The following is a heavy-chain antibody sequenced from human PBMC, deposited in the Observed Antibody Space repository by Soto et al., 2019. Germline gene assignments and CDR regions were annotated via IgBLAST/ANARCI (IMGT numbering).Heavy chain of an antibody. J-gene: IGHJ6*04. Sequence: GGSLRLSCAASGFTFDDYAMHWVRQAPGKGLEWVSGISWNSGSIGYADSVKGRFTISRDNAKNSLYLQMNSLRAEDTALYYCAKYCSSTSTKYSCFGMDVWGKGTTVTVSS. CDR2: ISWNSGSI. CDR3: AKYCSSTSTKYSCFGMDV. D-gene: IGHD2-2*01. CDR1: GFTFDDYA. V-gene: IGHV3-9*01.